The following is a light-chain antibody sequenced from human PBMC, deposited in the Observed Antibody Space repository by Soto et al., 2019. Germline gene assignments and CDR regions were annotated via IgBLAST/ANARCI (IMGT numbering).Light chain of an antibody. CDR2: GAS. V-gene: IGKV3-20*01. CDR1: QSVSNY. Sequence: EIVLTQSPGTLSLSPGERATLSCRASQSVSNYLAWYQRKPGQTPRLLIYGASSRATGIPARFSGSGSGTDFTLTISRLEPEDFAVYYCHQYCGSPQTFGQGTKVEIK. J-gene: IGKJ1*01. CDR3: HQYCGSPQT.